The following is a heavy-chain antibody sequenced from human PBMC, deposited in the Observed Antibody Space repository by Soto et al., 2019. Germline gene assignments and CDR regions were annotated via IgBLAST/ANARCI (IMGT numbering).Heavy chain of an antibody. CDR3: ARKGNLVGAIDY. CDR1: GYTFTGYY. Sequence: ASVKVSCKASGYTFTGYYMHWVRQAPGQGLEWMGWINPNSGGTNYAQKFQGRVTMTRDTSISTAYMELSRLRSDGTAVYYCARKGNLVGAIDYWGQGTLVTVSS. CDR2: INPNSGGT. V-gene: IGHV1-2*02. D-gene: IGHD1-26*01. J-gene: IGHJ4*02.